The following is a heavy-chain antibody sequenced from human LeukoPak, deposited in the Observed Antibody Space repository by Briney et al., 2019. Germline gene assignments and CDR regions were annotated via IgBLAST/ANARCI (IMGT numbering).Heavy chain of an antibody. Sequence: SETLSLTCTVSGGSISSYYWSWIRQPPGKGLEWIGYIYYSGSTSYNPSLKSRVNILLDTSKNQFSLKLSSVTAADTAVYYCATYNRDGYNFAFQHWGQGTLVTVSS. CDR1: GGSISSYY. V-gene: IGHV4-59*12. CDR3: ATYNRDGYNFAFQH. J-gene: IGHJ1*01. CDR2: IYYSGST. D-gene: IGHD5-24*01.